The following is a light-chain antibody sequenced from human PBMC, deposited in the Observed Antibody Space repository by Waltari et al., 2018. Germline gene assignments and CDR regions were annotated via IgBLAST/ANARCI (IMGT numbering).Light chain of an antibody. V-gene: IGLV2-14*01. J-gene: IGLJ1*01. CDR3: SSYTTSTTLL. CDR2: DVG. Sequence: QSALTQPASVSGSPGQSITISCTGSSTDVGAYNFVSWYQQHPGKVPKLILYDVGNRPHGISHRFPASKSGNTASLTISGLQEEDEGEYYCSSYTTSTTLLFGTGTRLTVL. CDR1: STDVGAYNF.